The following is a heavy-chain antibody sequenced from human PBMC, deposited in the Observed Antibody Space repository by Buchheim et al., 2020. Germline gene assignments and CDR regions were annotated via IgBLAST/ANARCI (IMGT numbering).Heavy chain of an antibody. CDR3: ARGLRSMTTVVTLDY. V-gene: IGHV3-30-3*01. J-gene: IGHJ4*02. CDR1: GFTFSSYA. CDR2: ISYDGSNK. Sequence: QVQLVESGGGVVQPGRSLRLSCAASGFTFSSYAMHWVRQAPGKGLEWVAVISYDGSNKYYADFVKGRFTISRDNSKNTLYLQMNSLRAEDTAVYYCARGLRSMTTVVTLDYWGQGTL. D-gene: IGHD4-23*01.